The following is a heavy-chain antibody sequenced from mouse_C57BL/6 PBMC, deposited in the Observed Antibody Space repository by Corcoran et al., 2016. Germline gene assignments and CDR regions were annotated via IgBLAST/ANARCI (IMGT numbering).Heavy chain of an antibody. CDR2: INPNNGGT. D-gene: IGHD2-2*01. CDR1: GYTFTDYY. CDR3: ARRGGYYWYFDV. Sequence: EVQLQQSGPELVKPGASVKISCKASGYTFTDYYMNWVKQSHGKSLEWIGDINPNNGGTSYNQKFKGKATLTVDKSSSTAYMELRSLTSEDSAVYYWARRGGYYWYFDVWGTGTTVTVSS. J-gene: IGHJ1*03. V-gene: IGHV1-26*01.